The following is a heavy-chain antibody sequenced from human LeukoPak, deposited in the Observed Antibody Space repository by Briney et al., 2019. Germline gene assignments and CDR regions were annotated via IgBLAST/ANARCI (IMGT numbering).Heavy chain of an antibody. D-gene: IGHD6-19*01. CDR2: ISSSSSYI. V-gene: IGHV3-21*01. CDR1: GFTFSSYS. Sequence: GGSQRLSCAASGFTFSSYSMNWVRQAPGKGLEWVSSISSSSSYIYYADSVKGRFTISRDNAKNSLYLQMNSLRAEDTAVYYCARDPGRGLYFDYWGQGTLVTVSS. CDR3: ARDPGRGLYFDY. J-gene: IGHJ4*02.